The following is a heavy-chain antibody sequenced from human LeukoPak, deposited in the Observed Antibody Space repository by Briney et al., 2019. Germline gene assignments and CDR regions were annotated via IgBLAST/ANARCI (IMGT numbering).Heavy chain of an antibody. CDR3: ARGFRLSSSWTTWRGTKNWFDP. Sequence: ASVKVSCKASGYTFTGYYMHWVRQAPAQGLEWMGWINPNSGGTNYAQKFQGRVTMTRDTSISTAYMELSRLRSDDTAVYYCARGFRLSSSWTTWRGTKNWFDPWGQGTLVTVSS. J-gene: IGHJ5*02. CDR1: GYTFTGYY. V-gene: IGHV1-2*02. D-gene: IGHD6-13*01. CDR2: INPNSGGT.